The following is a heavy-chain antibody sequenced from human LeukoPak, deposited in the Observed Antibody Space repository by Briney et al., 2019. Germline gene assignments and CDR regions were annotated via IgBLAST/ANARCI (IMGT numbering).Heavy chain of an antibody. CDR1: GFTFSSYA. CDR3: AKDGPGGSYRYFDL. Sequence: QPGESLRLSCAASGFTFSSYAMSWVRQAPGKGLEWVSAISGSGGSAGSTYYADSVKGRFTISRDNSKDTLYLQMNSLRAEDTAVYYCAKDGPGGSYRYFDLWGRGTLVTVSS. CDR2: ISGSGGSAGST. D-gene: IGHD3-16*01. J-gene: IGHJ2*01. V-gene: IGHV3-23*01.